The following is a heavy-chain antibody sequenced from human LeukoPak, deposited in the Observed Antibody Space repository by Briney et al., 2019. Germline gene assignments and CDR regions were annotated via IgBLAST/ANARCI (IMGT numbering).Heavy chain of an antibody. J-gene: IGHJ4*02. V-gene: IGHV1-8*01. CDR1: GYTFTSYD. Sequence: GASVKVSCKTSGYTFTSYDINWVRRATGQGLEWVGWMNPNIGNTGYAQNFQGRVTMTRNTSISTAYMELSSLRSEDTAVYYCARDPLHIVGGLDYFDYWAREPWSPSPQ. D-gene: IGHD2-21*01. CDR3: ARDPLHIVGGLDYFDY. CDR2: MNPNIGNT.